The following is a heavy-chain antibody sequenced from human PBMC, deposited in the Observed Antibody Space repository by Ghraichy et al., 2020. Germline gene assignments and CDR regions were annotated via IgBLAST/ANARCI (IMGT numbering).Heavy chain of an antibody. CDR2: IHYSGNT. CDR3: ARGQDGYSY. J-gene: IGHJ4*02. Sequence: SETLSLTCTVSGASISDYYWTWIRQPPGKGLEWIGYIHYSGNTNYNPSLKSRVTISVDTSKNQFSLKLSSVTAADTAVYYCARGQDGYSYWGQGTLITVS. D-gene: IGHD5-24*01. V-gene: IGHV4-59*01. CDR1: GASISDYY.